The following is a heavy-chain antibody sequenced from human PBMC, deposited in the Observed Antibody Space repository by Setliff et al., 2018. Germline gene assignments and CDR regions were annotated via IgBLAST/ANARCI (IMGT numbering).Heavy chain of an antibody. D-gene: IGHD2-21*01. J-gene: IGHJ4*02. CDR3: ARGLTSYSTDDFDF. CDR2: TSSNGYFR. CDR1: GFAFNRHG. Sequence: GALRLSCAASGFAFNRHGMYWLRQAPGKGLEWVAVTSSNGYFRNNVDSVKGRFTISRDNYKNMLYLEMNSLRPDDTAVYYWARGLTSYSTDDFDFWGQGTRVTVSS. V-gene: IGHV3-30*03.